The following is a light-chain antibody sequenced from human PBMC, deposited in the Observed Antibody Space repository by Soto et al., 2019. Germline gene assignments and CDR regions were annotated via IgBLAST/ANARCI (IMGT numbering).Light chain of an antibody. Sequence: DLQMTQSPSTLSASVGDRVTITCRASQSISTYLNWYQQKPGKAPKLLIYGASSLQSGMPSRFSGSASGTDFTLRISSLQPEDFATYYCQQTYSTPITFGGGTKVEIK. V-gene: IGKV1-39*01. J-gene: IGKJ4*01. CDR2: GAS. CDR1: QSISTY. CDR3: QQTYSTPIT.